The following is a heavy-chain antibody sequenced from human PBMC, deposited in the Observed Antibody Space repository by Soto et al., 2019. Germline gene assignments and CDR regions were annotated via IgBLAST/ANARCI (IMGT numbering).Heavy chain of an antibody. J-gene: IGHJ6*02. CDR3: AAEGTVTTGMDV. V-gene: IGHV1-58*02. CDR2: IVVGSGNT. CDR1: GFTFTSSS. Sequence: ASVKVSCKASGFTFTSSSMQWVRQARGQRLEWIGWIVVGSGNTNYAQKFQERVTITRDMSTSTAYMELSSLRSEDTAVYYCAAEGTVTTGMDVWGQGTTVTVSS. D-gene: IGHD4-17*01.